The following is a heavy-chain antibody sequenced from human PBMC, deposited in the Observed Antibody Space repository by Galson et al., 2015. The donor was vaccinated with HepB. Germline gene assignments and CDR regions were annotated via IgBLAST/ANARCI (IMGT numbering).Heavy chain of an antibody. CDR1: GFTFNSYA. Sequence: SLRLSCAASGFTFNSYAMHWVRQAPGKGLEWVAVISYDGSNKYYADSVKGRFTISRDNSKNTLYLQMNSLRAEDTAVYYCARGPLGPGWFDPWGQGTLVTVSS. D-gene: IGHD3-10*01. V-gene: IGHV3-30*04. CDR3: ARGPLGPGWFDP. J-gene: IGHJ5*02. CDR2: ISYDGSNK.